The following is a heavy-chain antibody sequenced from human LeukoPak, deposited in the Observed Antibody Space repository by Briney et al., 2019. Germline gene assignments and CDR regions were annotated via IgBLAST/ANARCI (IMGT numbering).Heavy chain of an antibody. Sequence: GGSLRLSCAASGFTFSGYGMHWVRQAPGKGLEWVAVISYDGSNKYYADSVKGRFTISRDNSKNTLYLQMNSLRAEDTAVYYCAKGRYDYYGSSDYWGQGTLVTVSS. V-gene: IGHV3-30*18. CDR1: GFTFSGYG. D-gene: IGHD3-22*01. CDR3: AKGRYDYYGSSDY. CDR2: ISYDGSNK. J-gene: IGHJ4*02.